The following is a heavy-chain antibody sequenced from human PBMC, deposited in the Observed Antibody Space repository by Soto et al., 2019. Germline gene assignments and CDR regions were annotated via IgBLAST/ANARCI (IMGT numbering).Heavy chain of an antibody. Sequence: GGSLRLSCAASGFTFSSYWMHWVRQAPGKGLVWVSRINSDGSSTSYADSVKGRFTISRDNAKNTLYLQMNGLRAEDTAVYYCARDTTTYGSGSYYNLGYWGQGTLVTVYS. J-gene: IGHJ4*02. CDR3: ARDTTTYGSGSYYNLGY. CDR2: INSDGSST. CDR1: GFTFSSYW. D-gene: IGHD3-10*01. V-gene: IGHV3-74*01.